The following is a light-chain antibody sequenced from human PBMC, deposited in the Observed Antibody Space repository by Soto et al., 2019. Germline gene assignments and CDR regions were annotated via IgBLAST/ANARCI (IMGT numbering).Light chain of an antibody. J-gene: IGLJ3*02. CDR3: CSYTSSGGWV. CDR1: SRDVGGYNY. Sequence: QSALTQPASMSGSPGQSITISCTGTSRDVGGYNYVSWYQQHPGKAPQFIIYEVSNRPSGVSNRFSGSKSGNTASLTISGLQAEDEADYYCCSYTSSGGWVFGGGTKLTVL. V-gene: IGLV2-14*01. CDR2: EVS.